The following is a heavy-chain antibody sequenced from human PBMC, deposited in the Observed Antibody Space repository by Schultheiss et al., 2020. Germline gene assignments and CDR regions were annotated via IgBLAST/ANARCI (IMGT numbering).Heavy chain of an antibody. CDR1: GGTFSSYA. CDR3: ARDGLITMVQGVFDY. V-gene: IGHV1-69*06. J-gene: IGHJ4*02. CDR2: IIPIFGTA. D-gene: IGHD3-10*01. Sequence: SVKVSCKASGGTFSSYAISWVRQAPGQELEWMGGIIPIFGTANYAQKFQGRVTITADKSTSTAYMELSSLRSDDTAVYYCARDGLITMVQGVFDYWGQGTLVTVSS.